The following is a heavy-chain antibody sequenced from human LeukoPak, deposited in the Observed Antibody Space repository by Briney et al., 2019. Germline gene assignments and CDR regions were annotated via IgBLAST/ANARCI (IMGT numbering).Heavy chain of an antibody. D-gene: IGHD4-17*01. CDR2: IRSKAYGGTT. CDR1: GFTFGEYA. Sequence: GGSLRLSCTASGFTFGEYAVIWVRQAPGKGLEWVGFIRSKAYGGTTEYAASVKGRFTISRDDSKSIAYLQMDSLKTEDTAVYFRTRDYGDCKGDYWGQGTLVTVSS. V-gene: IGHV3-49*04. CDR3: TRDYGDCKGDY. J-gene: IGHJ4*02.